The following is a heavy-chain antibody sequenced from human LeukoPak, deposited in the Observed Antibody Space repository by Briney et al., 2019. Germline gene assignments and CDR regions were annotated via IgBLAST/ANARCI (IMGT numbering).Heavy chain of an antibody. CDR3: ARDRPLGPALEGAFDI. D-gene: IGHD6-6*01. CDR1: GGSISSYY. CDR2: IYTSGST. Sequence: SETLSLTCTVSGGSISSYYWSWIRQPAGKGLEWIGRIYTSGSTNYNPSLKSRVTMSVDTSKNQFSLKLSSVTAADTAVYYCARDRPLGPALEGAFDIWGQGTMVTVSS. V-gene: IGHV4-4*07. J-gene: IGHJ3*02.